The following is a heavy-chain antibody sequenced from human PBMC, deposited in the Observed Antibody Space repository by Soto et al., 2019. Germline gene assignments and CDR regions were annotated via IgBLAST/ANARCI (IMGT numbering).Heavy chain of an antibody. CDR1: GDSTSNSNYY. V-gene: IGHV4-39*01. Sequence: QLQLQESGPGLVKPSETLSLSCSVSGDSTSNSNYYWGWIRQPPGRGLEWVGSIDYYGNTYYNPSVKSRVSISVDTSKSQFSVRLTSVTAADTAVYYCVRGGKYRLQETYYLDYCGQGALVTVSS. J-gene: IGHJ4*02. D-gene: IGHD4-4*01. CDR3: VRGGKYRLQETYYLDY. CDR2: IDYYGNT.